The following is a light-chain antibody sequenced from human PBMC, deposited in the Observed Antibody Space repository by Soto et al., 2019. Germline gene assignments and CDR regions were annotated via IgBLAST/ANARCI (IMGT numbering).Light chain of an antibody. V-gene: IGLV2-14*01. CDR3: SSYTSTSTRV. Sequence: QSVLTQPASVSGSPGQSITISCTGTSSDVGGYNYVSWYQQHPGKAPKLMIYEVSNRPSGVSNRFSGSKSGNTASLTISGLQAEDEADYYCSSYTSTSTRVFVTATNVTVL. CDR2: EVS. CDR1: SSDVGGYNY. J-gene: IGLJ1*01.